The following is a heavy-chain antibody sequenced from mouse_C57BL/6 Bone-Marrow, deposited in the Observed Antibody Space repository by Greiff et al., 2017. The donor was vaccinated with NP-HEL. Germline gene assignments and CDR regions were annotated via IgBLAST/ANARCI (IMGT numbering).Heavy chain of an antibody. CDR2: ISYDGSN. V-gene: IGHV3-6*01. D-gene: IGHD1-1*01. CDR1: GYSITSGYY. J-gene: IGHJ2*01. Sequence: EVKLQESGPGLVKPSQSLSLTCSVTGYSITSGYYWNWIRQFPGNKLEWMGYISYDGSNNYNPSLKNRISITRDTSKNQFFLKLNSVTTEDTATYYGARSSYRFDYWGKGTTLTVSS. CDR3: ARSSYRFDY.